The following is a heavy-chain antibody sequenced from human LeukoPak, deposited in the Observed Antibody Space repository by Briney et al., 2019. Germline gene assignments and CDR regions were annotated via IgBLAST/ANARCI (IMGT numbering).Heavy chain of an antibody. J-gene: IGHJ4*02. CDR1: GFTFRNYY. CDR3: TRDGYNYFDF. V-gene: IGHV3-11*01. Sequence: GGSLRLSCAASGFTFRNYYMIWIRQAPGKGLEWLSYISSNGNTVYYADSVRGRFTVSRDNVKNSLFVEMNSLRVEDTAVYYCTRDGYNYFDFWGQGTLVTVSS. CDR2: ISSNGNTV. D-gene: IGHD5-24*01.